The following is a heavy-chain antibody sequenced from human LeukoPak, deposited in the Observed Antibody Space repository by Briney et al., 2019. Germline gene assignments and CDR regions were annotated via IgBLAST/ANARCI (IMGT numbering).Heavy chain of an antibody. CDR1: GFTFSRYN. CDR2: ISSSSSYI. D-gene: IGHD6-19*01. J-gene: IGHJ6*03. Sequence: GGSLRLSCAGSGFTFSRYNMNWVRQAPGKGLERVSSISSSSSYIYYADSVKGRFTISRDNAQNSLFLQMNSLRAEDTAVYYCARHAQWLVPEGYYYYMDVWGKGTTVTGSS. CDR3: ARHAQWLVPEGYYYYMDV. V-gene: IGHV3-21*01.